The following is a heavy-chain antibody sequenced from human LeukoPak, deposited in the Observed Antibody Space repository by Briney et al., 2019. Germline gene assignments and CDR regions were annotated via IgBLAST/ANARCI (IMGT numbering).Heavy chain of an antibody. CDR2: VRSKTNGYAT. CDR3: TSQYYTSGTFHFDF. V-gene: IGHV3-73*01. CDR1: GFIFSDSA. J-gene: IGHJ4*02. Sequence: GGSLRLSCAAPGFIFSDSAIHWVRQASGQGLEWVGRVRSKTNGYATAYAASVNGRFTMSRDGSKNTAYLQMNSLKTEDTAVYYCTSQYYTSGTFHFDFWGQGALVAVSS. D-gene: IGHD3-10*01.